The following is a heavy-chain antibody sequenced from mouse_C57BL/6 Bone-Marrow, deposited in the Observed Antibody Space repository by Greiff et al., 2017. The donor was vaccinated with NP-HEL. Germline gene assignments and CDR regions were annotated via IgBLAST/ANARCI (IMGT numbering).Heavy chain of an antibody. Sequence: VQLQQSGPELVKPGASVKISCKASGYAFSSSWMNWVKQRPGKGLEWIGRIYPGDGDTNYNGKFKGKATLTADKSSSTAYMLLSSLTSEDSAVYFCARGITTVVHFDVWGTGTTVTVSS. D-gene: IGHD1-1*01. CDR1: GYAFSSSW. CDR2: IYPGDGDT. V-gene: IGHV1-82*01. CDR3: ARGITTVVHFDV. J-gene: IGHJ1*03.